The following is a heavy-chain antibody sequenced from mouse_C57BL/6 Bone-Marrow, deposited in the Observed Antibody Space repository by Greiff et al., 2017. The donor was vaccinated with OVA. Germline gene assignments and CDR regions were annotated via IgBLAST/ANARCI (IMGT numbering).Heavy chain of an antibody. CDR2: IHPNSGST. J-gene: IGHJ2*01. Sequence: QVQLQQPGAELVKPGASVKLSCKASGYTFTRYWMHWMKQRPGQGLEWIGMIHPNSGSTNYNEKFKSKATLTVDNSSSTAYMQLSSLTSEDSAVYYGARERGWLLRWGQGTTLTVSS. V-gene: IGHV1-64*01. CDR3: ARERGWLLR. CDR1: GYTFTRYW. D-gene: IGHD2-3*01.